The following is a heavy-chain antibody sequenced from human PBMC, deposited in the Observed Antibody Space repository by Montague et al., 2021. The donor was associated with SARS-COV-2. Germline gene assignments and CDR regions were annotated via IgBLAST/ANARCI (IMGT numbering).Heavy chain of an antibody. J-gene: IGHJ4*02. CDR3: ARVRQWLVPFDY. CDR1: GDSISHSSYY. V-gene: IGHV4-39*07. D-gene: IGHD6-19*01. Sequence: SETLSLTCTVSGDSISHSSYYWGWIRQPPGKGLEWIGSIYYSGSTYYNPSLKSRVSISVDTSKNQVSLKLNSATAADTAVYYCARVRQWLVPFDYWGQGTPVTVSS. CDR2: IYYSGST.